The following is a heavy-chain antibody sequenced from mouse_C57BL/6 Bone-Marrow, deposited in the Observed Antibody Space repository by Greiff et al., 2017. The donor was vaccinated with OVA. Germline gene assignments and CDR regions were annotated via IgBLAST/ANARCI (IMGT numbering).Heavy chain of an antibody. CDR2: IDTSDSYT. J-gene: IGHJ3*01. D-gene: IGHD2-13*01. CDR1: GYTFTSYW. Sequence: QVQLQQPGAELVMPGASVKLSCKASGYTFTSYWMHWVKQRPGQGLEWIGEIDTSDSYTNYNQKFKGKSTLTVDKSYSTAYMQLSSLTSEDAAVYYCAKGDYSLAYWGQGTLVTVSA. CDR3: AKGDYSLAY. V-gene: IGHV1-69*01.